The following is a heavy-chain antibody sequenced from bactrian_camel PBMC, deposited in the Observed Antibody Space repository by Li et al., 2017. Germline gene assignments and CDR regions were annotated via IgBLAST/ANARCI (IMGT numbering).Heavy chain of an antibody. J-gene: IGHJ4*01. V-gene: IGHV3S40*01. CDR2: INSWAGNE. CDR1: GFTFSIYA. Sequence: VQLVESGGDMVQPGGSLRLSCAASGFTFSIYAIAWVRQAPGKGLEWVSNINSWAGNEYYADSVKGRFAISRDNAKNTVYLQLNSLKSEDTAMYYCTNHNAGFEYWGQGTQVTV. CDR3: TNHNAGFEY. D-gene: IGHD5*01.